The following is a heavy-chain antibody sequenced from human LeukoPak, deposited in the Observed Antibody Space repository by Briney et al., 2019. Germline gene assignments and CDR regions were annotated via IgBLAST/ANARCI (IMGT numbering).Heavy chain of an antibody. CDR2: INPNSGGT. J-gene: IGHJ6*03. Sequence: GASVKVSCKASGYTFTGYYMHWVRQAPGQGLEWMGRINPNSGGTNYAQKFQGRVTMTRDTSISTAYMELSRLRSDDTAVYYCARLVGATTANYSYYYMDVWGKGTTVTVSS. CDR3: ARLVGATTANYSYYYMDV. CDR1: GYTFTGYY. D-gene: IGHD1-26*01. V-gene: IGHV1-2*06.